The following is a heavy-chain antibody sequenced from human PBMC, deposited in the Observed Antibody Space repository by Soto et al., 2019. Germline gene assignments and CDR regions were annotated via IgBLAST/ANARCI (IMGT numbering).Heavy chain of an antibody. V-gene: IGHV4-34*01. J-gene: IGHJ5*02. CDR3: ARDKGHQLVRGWFDP. CDR1: GGSFSGYY. CDR2: INHSGST. Sequence: SETLSLTCAVYGGSFSGYYLSWIRQPPGKGLEWIGEINHSGSTNYNPSLKSRVTISVDTSKNQFSLKLSSVTAADTAVYYCARDKGHQLVRGWFDPWGQGTLVTVSS. D-gene: IGHD6-13*01.